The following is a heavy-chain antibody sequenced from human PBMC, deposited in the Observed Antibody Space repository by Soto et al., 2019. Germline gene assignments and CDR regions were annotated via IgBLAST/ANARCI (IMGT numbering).Heavy chain of an antibody. D-gene: IGHD2-2*01. V-gene: IGHV3-66*01. CDR1: GLTVSSNY. J-gene: IGHJ5*02. CDR3: ARVSAAAGWFDP. CDR2: IYSGGGT. Sequence: GGSLRLSCAVSGLTVSSNYMSWVRQAPGKGLEWVSVIYSGGGTYYADSVKGRFTISRDNSKNTLYLQMNTLRVGDTAVYYCARVSAAAGWFDPWGQGTLVTVSS.